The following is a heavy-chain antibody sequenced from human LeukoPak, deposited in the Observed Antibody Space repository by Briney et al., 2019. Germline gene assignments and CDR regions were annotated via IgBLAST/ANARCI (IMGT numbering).Heavy chain of an antibody. CDR3: AKETRGSYSDY. Sequence: PGGSLRLSCAASGFTFSSSGMHWVRQAPGKGLEWVAFISYDGSNRYYADSVKGRFTISRDNSKNTLYLQMNSLIAEDTAVYYCAKETRGSYSDYWGQGTLVTVSS. CDR1: GFTFSSSG. CDR2: ISYDGSNR. D-gene: IGHD5-12*01. J-gene: IGHJ4*02. V-gene: IGHV3-30*02.